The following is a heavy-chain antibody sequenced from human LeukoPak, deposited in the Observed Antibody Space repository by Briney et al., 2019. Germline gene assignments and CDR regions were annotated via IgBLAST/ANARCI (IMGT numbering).Heavy chain of an antibody. Sequence: GGSLRLSCAASGFTFSSYAMSWVRQAPGKGLEWVSSISSSSSYIYYADSVKGRFTISRDNAKNSLYLQMNSLRAEDTAVYYCARVSGESSSEGAFDIWGQGTMVTVSS. CDR2: ISSSSSYI. D-gene: IGHD6-6*01. CDR3: ARVSGESSSEGAFDI. CDR1: GFTFSSYA. V-gene: IGHV3-21*01. J-gene: IGHJ3*02.